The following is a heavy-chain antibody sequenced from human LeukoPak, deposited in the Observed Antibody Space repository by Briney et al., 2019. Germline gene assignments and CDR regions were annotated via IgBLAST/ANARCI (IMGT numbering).Heavy chain of an antibody. CDR3: AADRGIVVVPRDYYGMDV. CDR2: IVVGSGNT. J-gene: IGHJ6*02. Sequence: ASVKVSCKASGFTVTSSAMQWVRQARGQRLEWIGWIVVGSGNTNYAQKFQERVTITRDMSTSTAYMELSSLRSEDTAVYYCAADRGIVVVPRDYYGMDVWGQGTTVTVSS. CDR1: GFTVTSSA. D-gene: IGHD2-2*01. V-gene: IGHV1-58*02.